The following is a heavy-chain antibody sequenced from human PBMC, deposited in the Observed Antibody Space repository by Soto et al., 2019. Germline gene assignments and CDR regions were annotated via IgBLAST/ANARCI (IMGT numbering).Heavy chain of an antibody. CDR2: IKSKTDGGTT. CDR3: TTDEITGTTWRDYYYYGMDV. J-gene: IGHJ6*02. V-gene: IGHV3-15*01. D-gene: IGHD1-7*01. Sequence: GGSLRLSCAASGFTFSNAWMSWVRQAPGKGLEWVGRIKSKTDGGTTDYAAPVKGRFTISRDDSKNTLYLQMNSLKTEDTAVYYCTTDEITGTTWRDYYYYGMDVWGQGTTVTVSS. CDR1: GFTFSNAW.